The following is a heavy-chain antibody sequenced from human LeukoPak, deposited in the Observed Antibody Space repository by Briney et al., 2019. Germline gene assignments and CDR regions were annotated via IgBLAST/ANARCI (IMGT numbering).Heavy chain of an antibody. CDR2: INPNSGGT. Sequence: ASVKVSCKASGYTFTAYYIHWVRQAPGQGLEWMGRINPNSGGTNYAQKFKGRVTMTRDTSISTAYMELSGLRSDDTAVYFCARPWEITMSERSYNWFDSWGQGTLVSVSS. D-gene: IGHD1-26*01. J-gene: IGHJ5*01. CDR3: ARPWEITMSERSYNWFDS. CDR1: GYTFTAYY. V-gene: IGHV1-2*02.